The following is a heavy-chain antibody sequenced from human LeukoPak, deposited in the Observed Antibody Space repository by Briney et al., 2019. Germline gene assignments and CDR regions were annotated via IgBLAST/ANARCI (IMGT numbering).Heavy chain of an antibody. V-gene: IGHV1-18*01. D-gene: IGHD6-19*01. CDR2: ISAYNGNT. J-gene: IGHJ6*02. CDR3: ARDIGSGWFDYYYYYGMDV. Sequence: GASVKVSCKASGYTFTSYGISWVRQAPGQGLEGMGWISAYNGNTNYAQKLQGRVTMTTDTSTSTAYMELRSLRSDDTAVYYCARDIGSGWFDYYYYYGMDVWGQGTTVTVSS. CDR1: GYTFTSYG.